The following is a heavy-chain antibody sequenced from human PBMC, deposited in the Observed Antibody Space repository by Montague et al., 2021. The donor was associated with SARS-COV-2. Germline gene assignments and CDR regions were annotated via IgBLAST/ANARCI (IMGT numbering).Heavy chain of an antibody. D-gene: IGHD4-17*01. CDR1: GFTFNNYA. Sequence: SLRLSCAASGFTFNNYAMHWVRQAPGKGLEWVAVISYDGSSKYYADSAKGRFTISRDNSKNTLYLQMHSLRTEDTAVYYCARGGQLRLPGDYDYYNYGMDVWGQGTTVTVS. CDR2: ISYDGSSK. CDR3: ARGGQLRLPGDYDYYNYGMDV. V-gene: IGHV3-30*04. J-gene: IGHJ6*02.